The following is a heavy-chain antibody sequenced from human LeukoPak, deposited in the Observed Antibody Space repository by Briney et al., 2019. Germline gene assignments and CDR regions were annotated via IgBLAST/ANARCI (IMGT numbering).Heavy chain of an antibody. CDR2: INPNNRDT. CDR1: GYSFSGYF. Sequence: ASVKVSCKASGYSFSGYFIHWVRQAPGQGLEWMGRINPNNRDTIFAQKFQGRVTMTRDTSISTAYMELSRLRSDDTAVYYCARVSMAVAGLLDYWGRGTLLTVSS. V-gene: IGHV1-2*06. D-gene: IGHD6-19*01. CDR3: ARVSMAVAGLLDY. J-gene: IGHJ4*02.